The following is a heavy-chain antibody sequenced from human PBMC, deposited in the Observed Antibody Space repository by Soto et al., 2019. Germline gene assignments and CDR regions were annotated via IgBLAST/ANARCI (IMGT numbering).Heavy chain of an antibody. J-gene: IGHJ6*03. D-gene: IGHD3-16*01. CDR3: ARGPYYDLIWNYYYMDV. CDR2: MYYSGST. Sequence: QLRLQESGPGLVNLWRTLSSGCSVSGGPFGGHSWSWFGRPPGKGFEWFGYMYYSGSTNYNPSLKSRVTISVDTSKNHFSLRLTSVTAADTAVYYCARGPYYDLIWNYYYMDVWGKGTTVTVSS. V-gene: IGHV4-59*08. CDR1: GGPFGGHS.